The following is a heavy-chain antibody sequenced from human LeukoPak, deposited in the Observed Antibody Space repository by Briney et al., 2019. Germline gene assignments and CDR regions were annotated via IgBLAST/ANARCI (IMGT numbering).Heavy chain of an antibody. Sequence: SETLSLTCTVSGGSVSSGSYYWSWIRPPPGKGLEWIGYIYYSGSTNYNPSLKSRVTISVDTSKNQFSLKLSSVTAADTAVYYCASDTRYSSSWYFYGSWGQGTLVTVSS. CDR1: GGSVSSGSYY. J-gene: IGHJ4*02. D-gene: IGHD6-13*01. CDR2: IYYSGST. V-gene: IGHV4-61*01. CDR3: ASDTRYSSSWYFYGS.